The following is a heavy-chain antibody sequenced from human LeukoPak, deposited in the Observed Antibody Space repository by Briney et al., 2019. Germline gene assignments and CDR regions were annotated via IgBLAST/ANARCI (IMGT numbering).Heavy chain of an antibody. J-gene: IGHJ4*02. D-gene: IGHD3-22*01. CDR2: MYYSGSP. CDR1: GDSMALYY. V-gene: IGHV4-59*01. Sequence: SETLSLTCTVSGDSMALYYWSWIRQSPGKGLEWIGNMYYSGSPDYNPSLKSRVTISIDTSKNQFSLRLTSVTAADTAVYYCARWRPYFYDSSGYVDYWGQGTLVTVSS. CDR3: ARWRPYFYDSSGYVDY.